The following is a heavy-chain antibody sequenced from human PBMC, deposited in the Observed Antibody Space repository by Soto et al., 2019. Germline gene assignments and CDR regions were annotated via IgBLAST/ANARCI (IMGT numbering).Heavy chain of an antibody. CDR2: INAGNGNT. CDR3: ARSIVVVTALDY. CDR1: GYTFTSYA. D-gene: IGHD2-21*02. V-gene: IGHV1-3*05. J-gene: IGHJ4*02. Sequence: QVQLVQYGAEEKKPGASVKVSCKASGYTFTSYAMHWVRQAPGQRLEWMGWINAGNGNTKYSQKFQGRVTITRDTSASTAYMVLSSLRSEDTAVYYCARSIVVVTALDYWGQGTLVTVSS.